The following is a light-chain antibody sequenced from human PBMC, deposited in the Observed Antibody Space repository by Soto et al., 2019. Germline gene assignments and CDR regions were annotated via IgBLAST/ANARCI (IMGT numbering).Light chain of an antibody. CDR1: SSNIGAGYD. J-gene: IGLJ2*01. CDR3: QSYDSSLRGV. V-gene: IGLV1-40*01. CDR2: NNR. Sequence: QPVLTQPPSVSGAPGQRVTISCTGSSSNIGAGYDVHWYQQLPGTAPKLLIYNNRNRPSGVPDRFSGSKSGTSASLAITGLQAEDEADYYCQSYDSSLRGVFGGGTKLT.